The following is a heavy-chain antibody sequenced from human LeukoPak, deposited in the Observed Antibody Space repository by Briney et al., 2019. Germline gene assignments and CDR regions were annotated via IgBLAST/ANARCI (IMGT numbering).Heavy chain of an antibody. V-gene: IGHV3-30*02. D-gene: IGHD2/OR15-2a*01. J-gene: IGHJ1*01. CDR2: ISYDGSNE. CDR3: AKDLSPAYFHH. CDR1: EFIFRSYD. Sequence: GGPLRLSCAASEFIFRSYDMHWVRQAPGKGLEWVAFISYDGSNEYYADSVKGRFTISRDNSENTLYLQMNSLRAEDTAVYYCAKDLSPAYFHHWGQGTLVTVSS.